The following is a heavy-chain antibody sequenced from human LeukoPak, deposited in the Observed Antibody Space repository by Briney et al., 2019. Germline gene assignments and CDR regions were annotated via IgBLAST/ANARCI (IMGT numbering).Heavy chain of an antibody. CDR3: ARDEAAAGHNWFDP. D-gene: IGHD6-13*01. CDR1: GGSISSYY. J-gene: IGHJ5*02. V-gene: IGHV4-59*01. Sequence: SETLSLTCTVSGGSISSYYWSWIRQPPGKGLEWIGYIYYSGSTNYNPSLKSRVTISVDTSKNQFSLKLSSVTAADTAVYYCARDEAAAGHNWFDPWGQGTLVTVSS. CDR2: IYYSGST.